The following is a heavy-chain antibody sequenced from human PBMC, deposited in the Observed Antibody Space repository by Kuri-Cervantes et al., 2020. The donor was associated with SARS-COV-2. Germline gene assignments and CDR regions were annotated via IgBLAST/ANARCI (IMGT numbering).Heavy chain of an antibody. CDR3: ARSTVSSMVDWFDS. J-gene: IGHJ5*01. CDR1: GYTFTSYD. V-gene: IGHV1-8*01. Sequence: ASVKVSCKASGYTFTSYDINWVRQATGQGLEWMGWMNPNSGNTGYAQKFQGRVTMTRNTSISTAYMELRSLRSDDKAVYYCARSTVSSMVDWFDSWGQGALVTVSS. CDR2: MNPNSGNT. D-gene: IGHD5/OR15-5a*01.